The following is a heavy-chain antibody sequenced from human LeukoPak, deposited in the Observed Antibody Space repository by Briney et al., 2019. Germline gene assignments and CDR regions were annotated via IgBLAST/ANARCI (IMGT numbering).Heavy chain of an antibody. D-gene: IGHD4-23*01. J-gene: IGHJ3*02. CDR3: ARHADYGGNSGMNAFDI. Sequence: GESLKISCKGSGYSFTSYWIDWVRQMPGKGLEWMRIIYPGDPDTRYSPSFPGQVTISADKSISTAYLQWSSLKASDTAMYYCARHADYGGNSGMNAFDIWGQGTMITVSS. CDR1: GYSFTSYW. V-gene: IGHV5-51*01. CDR2: IYPGDPDT.